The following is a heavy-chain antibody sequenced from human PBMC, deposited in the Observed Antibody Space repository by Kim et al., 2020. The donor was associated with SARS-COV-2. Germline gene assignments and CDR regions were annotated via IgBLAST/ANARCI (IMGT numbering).Heavy chain of an antibody. V-gene: IGHV3-48*03. D-gene: IGHD3-10*01. J-gene: IGHJ4*02. CDR2: ISSSGSTI. Sequence: GGSLRLSCAASGFTFSSYEMNWVRQAPGKGLEWVSYISSSGSTIYYADSVKGRFTISRDNAKNPLYLQMNSLRAEDTAVYYCASSMGMVRGVIKPYYFDYWGQGTLVTVSS. CDR3: ASSMGMVRGVIKPYYFDY. CDR1: GFTFSSYE.